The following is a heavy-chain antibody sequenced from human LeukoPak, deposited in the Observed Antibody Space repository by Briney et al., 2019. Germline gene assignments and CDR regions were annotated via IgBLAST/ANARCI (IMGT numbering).Heavy chain of an antibody. V-gene: IGHV5-51*01. J-gene: IGHJ4*02. Sequence: GESLKISCKGSGYSFTNSWIGWVRQMPGKGLEWMGIIYPGDSDTRYSPSFQGQVTISADKSSSTAYLQWSSLKASDTAMYYCARQGGSSRLTGYYTDYWGQGTLVTVSS. D-gene: IGHD3-9*01. CDR3: ARQGGSSRLTGYYTDY. CDR1: GYSFTNSW. CDR2: IYPGDSDT.